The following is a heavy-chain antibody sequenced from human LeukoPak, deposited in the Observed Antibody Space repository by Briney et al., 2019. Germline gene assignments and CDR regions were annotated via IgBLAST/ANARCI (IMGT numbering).Heavy chain of an antibody. D-gene: IGHD5/OR15-5a*01. J-gene: IGHJ4*02. CDR3: ARTNVYDPFDY. CDR2: INSDGSST. V-gene: IGHV3-74*01. CDR1: GFTFSSYW. Sequence: QPGGSLRLSCAASGFTFSSYWMHWVRQAPGKGLVWVSRINSDGSSTSYADSVKGRFTISRHNAKNTLYLQMNSLRAEDTAVYYCARTNVYDPFDYWGQGTLVTVSS.